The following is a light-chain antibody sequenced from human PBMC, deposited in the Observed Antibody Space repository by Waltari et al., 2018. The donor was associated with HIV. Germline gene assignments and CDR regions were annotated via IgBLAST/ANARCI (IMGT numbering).Light chain of an antibody. Sequence: QSLLTQPPSVSASPGQMVTISCSRSSSTIGPAYVSWYQHVPGAAPILLIYEKCNRPAGSPERSSGSESGTSATLAITGLQTGDEADYYCGTWERTLGGGVFGGGTKLTVL. CDR3: GTWERTLGGGV. J-gene: IGLJ3*02. CDR2: EKC. CDR1: SSTIGPAY. V-gene: IGLV1-51*01.